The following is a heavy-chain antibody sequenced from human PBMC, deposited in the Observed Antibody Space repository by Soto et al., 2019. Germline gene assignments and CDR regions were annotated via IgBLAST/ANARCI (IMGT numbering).Heavy chain of an antibody. CDR1: GGSFSGYY. D-gene: IGHD3-3*01. V-gene: IGHV4-34*01. CDR2: INHSGST. J-gene: IGHJ5*02. CDR3: ARVVGGTYDFWSGYQPRNFWVVP. Sequence: SETLSLACGVYGGSFSGYYWSWISQPPGKGVEWIGEINHSGSTNYNPSLKSRVTISVDTSKNQFSLKLSSVTAADTAVYYCARVVGGTYDFWSGYQPRNFWVVPWGQRTRVTVSS.